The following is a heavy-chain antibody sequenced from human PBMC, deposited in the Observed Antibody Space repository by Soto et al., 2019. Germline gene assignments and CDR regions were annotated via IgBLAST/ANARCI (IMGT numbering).Heavy chain of an antibody. CDR3: ARDQVKAFDI. J-gene: IGHJ3*02. V-gene: IGHV3-21*01. D-gene: IGHD4-4*01. Sequence: GGSLRLSCAASGFTFSRYSMNWVRQAPGKGLEWVSSISSSSSYIYYADSVKGRFTISRDNAKNSLYLQMNSLRAEDTAVYYCARDQVKAFDIWGQGTMVTVSS. CDR1: GFTFSRYS. CDR2: ISSSSSYI.